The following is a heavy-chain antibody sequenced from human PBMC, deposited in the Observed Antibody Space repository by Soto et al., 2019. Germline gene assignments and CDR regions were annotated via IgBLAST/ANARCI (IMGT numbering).Heavy chain of an antibody. D-gene: IGHD3-3*01. CDR1: GGSISSYY. CDR3: ARDRYYDFWSGYYTNYYYMDV. V-gene: IGHV4-59*01. J-gene: IGHJ6*03. CDR2: IYYSGST. Sequence: QVQLQESGPGLVKPSETLSLTCTVSGGSISSYYWSWIRQPPGKGLEWIGYIYYSGSTNYNPSLKSRVTISVDTSKNQFSLKLSSVTAADTAVYYCARDRYYDFWSGYYTNYYYMDVWGKETTVTVSS.